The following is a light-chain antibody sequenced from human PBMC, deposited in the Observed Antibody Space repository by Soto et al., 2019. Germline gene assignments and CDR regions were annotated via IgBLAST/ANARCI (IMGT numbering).Light chain of an antibody. V-gene: IGKV2D-29*01. CDR1: EEETY. CDR2: EGS. CDR3: MQSTQLPRT. Sequence: EEETYLYWYLQRPGQPPQILIYEGSKRFSGVPDRFSGSGSGTDFTLKISRVEAEDVGVYYCMQSTQLPRTFGPGAKVDIK. J-gene: IGKJ2*01.